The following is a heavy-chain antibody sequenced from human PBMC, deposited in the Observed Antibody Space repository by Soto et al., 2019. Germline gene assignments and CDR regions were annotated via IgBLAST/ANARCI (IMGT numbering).Heavy chain of an antibody. CDR3: ARPIAVAGGDFDY. V-gene: IGHV3-74*01. D-gene: IGHD6-19*01. CDR2: INSDGSSI. CDR1: GFTFSNYW. Sequence: GGSLRLSCAASGFTFSNYWMHWVRQAPGKGPVWVSRINSDGSSISYADSVKGRFAISRDNAKNTLYLQMDSLRAEDTAVYYCARPIAVAGGDFDYWGQGTLVTVSS. J-gene: IGHJ4*02.